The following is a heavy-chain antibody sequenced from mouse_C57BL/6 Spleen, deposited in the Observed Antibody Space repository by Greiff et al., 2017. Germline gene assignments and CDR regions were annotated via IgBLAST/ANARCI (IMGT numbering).Heavy chain of an antibody. J-gene: IGHJ2*01. D-gene: IGHD2-1*01. CDR2: IDPETGGT. Sequence: VQLQQSGAELVRPGASVTLSCKASGYTFTDYEMHWVKQTPVHGLEWIGAIDPETGGTAYNQKFKGKAILTADKSSSTAYMELRSLTSEDSAVYCGTREVDYGNYFDVWGKGTTLTVSS. CDR3: TREVDYGNYFDV. V-gene: IGHV1-15*01. CDR1: GYTFTDYE.